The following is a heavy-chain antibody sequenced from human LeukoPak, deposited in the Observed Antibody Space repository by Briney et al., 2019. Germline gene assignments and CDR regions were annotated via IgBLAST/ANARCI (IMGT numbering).Heavy chain of an antibody. CDR2: IYYSGST. CDR3: ARGARAGYNLEPFDY. D-gene: IGHD5-24*01. Sequence: SETLSLTCTVSGGSMSSYYWSWIRQPPGKGLEWIGDIYYSGSTKYNPSLKSRVTISVDTSKNQFSLKLSSVTAADTAVYYCARGARAGYNLEPFDYWGQGTLVTVSS. J-gene: IGHJ4*02. V-gene: IGHV4-59*08. CDR1: GGSMSSYY.